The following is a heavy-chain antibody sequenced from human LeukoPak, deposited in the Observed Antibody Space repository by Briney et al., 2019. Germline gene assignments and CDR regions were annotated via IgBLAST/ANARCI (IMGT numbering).Heavy chain of an antibody. V-gene: IGHV1-69*01. CDR2: IIPIFGTA. CDR3: AREVGATINGLYYYYYHGMDV. J-gene: IGHJ6*04. D-gene: IGHD5-12*01. CDR1: GGTFSSYA. Sequence: GASVKVSCKASGGTFSSYAISWVRQAPGQGLEWMGGIIPIFGTANYAQKFQGRVTITVDESTSTAYMELSSLRSEDTAVYYCAREVGATINGLYYYYYHGMDVWGKGTTVTVSS.